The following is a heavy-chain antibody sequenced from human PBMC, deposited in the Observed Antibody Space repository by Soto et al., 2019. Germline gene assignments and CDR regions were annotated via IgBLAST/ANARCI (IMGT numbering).Heavy chain of an antibody. CDR2: ISYDGSNK. CDR1: VFTFSSYG. CDR3: AKGRSSFDY. Sequence: PRRSLRLSCAASVFTFSSYGMHWFRQAPGKGLEWVAVISYDGSNKYYADSVKGRFTISRDNSKNTLYLQMNSLRAEDTAVYYCAKGRSSFDYWGQGTLVTVSS. D-gene: IGHD1-26*01. J-gene: IGHJ4*02. V-gene: IGHV3-30*18.